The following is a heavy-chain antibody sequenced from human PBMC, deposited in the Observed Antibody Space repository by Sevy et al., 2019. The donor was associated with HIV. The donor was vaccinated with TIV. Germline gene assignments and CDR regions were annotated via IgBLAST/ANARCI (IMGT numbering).Heavy chain of an antibody. J-gene: IGHJ5*02. D-gene: IGHD3-10*02. V-gene: IGHV4-59*11. Sequence: SETLSLTCTISGGSISSHYWSWIRQPPGKGLEYIGYIYYIGRTNYNPSLKSRVTISVDTSKNLFSLKLSSVTAADTAVYYCARVDMFDYVDNGRKWFDPWGQGTLVTVSS. CDR3: ARVDMFDYVDNGRKWFDP. CDR2: IYYIGRT. CDR1: GGSISSHY.